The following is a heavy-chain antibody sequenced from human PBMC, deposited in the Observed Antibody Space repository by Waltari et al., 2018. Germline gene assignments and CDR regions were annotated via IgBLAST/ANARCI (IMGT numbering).Heavy chain of an antibody. J-gene: IGHJ4*02. Sequence: QVQLQESGPGLVKPSQTLSLTCTVSGGSISSGSYYWSWIRQSAGKGLEWIGRIYTSGSTNYNPSLKSRVTISVDTSKNQFSLKLSSVTAADTAVYYCARGIAAALFDYWGQGTLVTVSS. V-gene: IGHV4-61*02. D-gene: IGHD6-13*01. CDR2: IYTSGST. CDR3: ARGIAAALFDY. CDR1: GGSISSGSYY.